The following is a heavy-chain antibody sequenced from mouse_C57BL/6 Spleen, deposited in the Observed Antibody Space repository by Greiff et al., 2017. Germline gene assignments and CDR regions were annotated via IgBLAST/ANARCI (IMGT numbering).Heavy chain of an antibody. CDR1: GYTFTSYW. D-gene: IGHD2-4*01. CDR3: ARRYDYGIPDY. V-gene: IGHV1-69*01. J-gene: IGHJ2*01. Sequence: VQLQQPGAELVMPGASVKLSCKASGYTFTSYWMHWVKQRPGQGLEWIGEIDPSDSYTNYNQKFKGKSTLTVDKSSSTAYMQLSSLTSEDSAVYYGARRYDYGIPDYWGQGTTLTVSS. CDR2: IDPSDSYT.